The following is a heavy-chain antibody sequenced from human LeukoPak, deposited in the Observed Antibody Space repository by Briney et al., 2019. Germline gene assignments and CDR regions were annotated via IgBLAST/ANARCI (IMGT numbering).Heavy chain of an antibody. CDR2: IYYSGST. V-gene: IGHV4-61*01. CDR3: ARLVAGDYWYFDL. CDR1: GCSVSSGRYY. D-gene: IGHD6-19*01. Sequence: SETLCLTCTVSGCSVSSGRYYWSWLRQRPGKGLEWFGYIYYSGSTNYNPSLNSRVTISVDTSKNQFSLKLSSVTAADTAVYYCARLVAGDYWYFDLWGRGTLVTVSS. J-gene: IGHJ2*01.